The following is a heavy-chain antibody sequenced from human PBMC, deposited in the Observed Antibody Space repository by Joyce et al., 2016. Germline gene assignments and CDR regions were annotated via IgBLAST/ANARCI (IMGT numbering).Heavy chain of an antibody. CDR2: MNPNSGNT. V-gene: IGHV1-8*03. J-gene: IGHJ6*03. D-gene: IGHD6-13*01. CDR3: ARAWTGSWYYYYYNMDV. Sequence: QVQLVQSGAGVKKPGASVKVSCKASGYTFTSYDLNWVRQATGQGLEWMGWMNPNSGNTGYAQKFQGRVTIKRNTAISTAYMELSSLRSEDSAVYYCARAWTGSWYYYYYNMDVWGKGTTVTVSS. CDR1: GYTFTSYD.